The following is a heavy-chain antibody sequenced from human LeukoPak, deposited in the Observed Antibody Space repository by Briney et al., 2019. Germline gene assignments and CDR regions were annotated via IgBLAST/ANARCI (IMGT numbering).Heavy chain of an antibody. CDR1: GGSISSYY. J-gene: IGHJ4*02. Sequence: SETLSLTCTVSGGSISSYYWSWIRQPPGKGLEWIGYIYYSGSTNYNPPLKSRVTISVDTSKNQFSLKLSSVTAADTAVYYCARAHYYDSSGLEFDYWGQGTLVTGSS. CDR3: ARAHYYDSSGLEFDY. D-gene: IGHD3-22*01. CDR2: IYYSGST. V-gene: IGHV4-59*01.